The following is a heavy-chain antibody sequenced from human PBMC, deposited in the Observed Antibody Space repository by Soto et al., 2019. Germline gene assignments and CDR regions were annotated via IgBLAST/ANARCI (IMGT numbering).Heavy chain of an antibody. J-gene: IGHJ3*02. CDR1: GGTFSSYA. CDR2: IIPIFGTA. D-gene: IGHD6-13*01. V-gene: IGHV1-69*13. CDR3: ARPRYHSSSWYLSWDAFDI. Sequence: VKVSCKASGGTFSSYAISWVRQAPGQGLEWMGGIIPIFGTANYAQKFQGRVTITADESTSTAYMELSSLRSEDTAVYYCARPRYHSSSWYLSWDAFDIWGQGTMVTVSS.